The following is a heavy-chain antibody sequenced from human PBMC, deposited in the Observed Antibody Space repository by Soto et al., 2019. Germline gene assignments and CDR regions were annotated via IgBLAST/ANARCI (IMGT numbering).Heavy chain of an antibody. V-gene: IGHV1-69*12. J-gene: IGHJ4*02. CDR1: GGTFSSYA. CDR3: ARSRANYYDSRGYYYSTFDY. Sequence: QVQLVQSGAEVKKPGSSVKVSCKTSGGTFSSYAISWVRQAPGQGLEWMGGIIPMFGTANYAQKFQGRVTITAEESTSTACMELSSRRSEDTAVYYCARSRANYYDSRGYYYSTFDYWGQGTLVTVSS. D-gene: IGHD3-22*01. CDR2: IIPMFGTA.